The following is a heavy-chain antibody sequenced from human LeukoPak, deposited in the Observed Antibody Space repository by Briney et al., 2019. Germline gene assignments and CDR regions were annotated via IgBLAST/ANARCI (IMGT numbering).Heavy chain of an antibody. V-gene: IGHV3-9*01. CDR1: GFTFAAYA. J-gene: IGHJ4*02. CDR3: AKAYYYDSSGYFDY. CDR2: ISWNGGSI. D-gene: IGHD3-22*01. Sequence: GRSLRLSCAASGFTFAAYAMHWVRHAPGEGLEWVSGISWNGGSIGYAGSVKGRFTISRDNAKNSLYLQMNSLRAEDTALYYCAKAYYYDSSGYFDYWGQGTLVTVSS.